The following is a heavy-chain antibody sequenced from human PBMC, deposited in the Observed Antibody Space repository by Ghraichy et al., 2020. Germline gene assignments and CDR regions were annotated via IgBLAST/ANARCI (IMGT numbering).Heavy chain of an antibody. J-gene: IGHJ4*02. CDR3: AKDREYGSSSGPYYFDY. V-gene: IGHV3-23*01. CDR1: GFTFSNYA. CDR2: ISGSGGST. Sequence: GESLNISCAASGFTFSNYAMTWVRQAPGKGLEWVSTISGSGGSTYYADSVKGRFTISRDNSKNTLYLQMNSLRAEDAAVYYCAKDREYGSSSGPYYFDYWGQETLVTVSS. D-gene: IGHD6-6*01.